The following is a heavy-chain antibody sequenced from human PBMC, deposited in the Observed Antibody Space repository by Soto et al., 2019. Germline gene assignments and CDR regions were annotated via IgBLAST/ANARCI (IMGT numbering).Heavy chain of an antibody. J-gene: IGHJ4*02. CDR1: GFSLSTSGVG. Sequence: GSGPTLVNPTQTLTLTCTFSGFSLSTSGVGVGWIRQPPGKALEWLALIYWNDDKRYSPSLKSRLTITKDTSKNQVVLTMTNMDPVDTATYYCAHIPQGPRLDYFDYWGRGTLVTVSS. D-gene: IGHD6-25*01. V-gene: IGHV2-5*01. CDR2: IYWNDDK. CDR3: AHIPQGPRLDYFDY.